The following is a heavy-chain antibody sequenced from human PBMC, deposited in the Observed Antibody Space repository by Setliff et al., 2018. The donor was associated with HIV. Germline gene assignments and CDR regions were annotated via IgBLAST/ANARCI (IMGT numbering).Heavy chain of an antibody. Sequence: GSLRLSCAASGFTFSSYSMNWVRQAPGKGLQWVSYINSDGSIITYGESVKGRFTISRDNAKNTLYLQMNSLRAEDTAVYYCARDRGYPDSFNIWGQGTVVTVSS. CDR3: ARDRGYPDSFNI. CDR1: GFTFSSYS. J-gene: IGHJ3*02. V-gene: IGHV3-74*01. D-gene: IGHD3-10*01. CDR2: INSDGSII.